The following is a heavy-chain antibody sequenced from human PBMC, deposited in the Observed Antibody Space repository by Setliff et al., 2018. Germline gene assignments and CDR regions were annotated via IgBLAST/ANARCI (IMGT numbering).Heavy chain of an antibody. CDR3: ARKGISALSGAFDM. J-gene: IGHJ3*02. V-gene: IGHV4-4*07. Sequence: LSLTCTVSGGSISNYYWSWIRQPAGKGLEWIGRIYTSGSTNYNPSLKSRVTMSVDTSKNRFSLKLSSVTAADTAVYYCARKGISALSGAFDMWGQGTMVTVSS. D-gene: IGHD1-26*01. CDR1: GGSISNYY. CDR2: IYTSGST.